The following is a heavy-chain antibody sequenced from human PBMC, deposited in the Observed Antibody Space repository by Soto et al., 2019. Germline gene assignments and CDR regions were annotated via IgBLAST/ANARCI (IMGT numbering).Heavy chain of an antibody. CDR1: GYTFTRYS. J-gene: IGHJ5*02. Sequence: ASVKVSCKASGYTFTRYSINWVRQAPGQGLEWVGWISNYNGDTKYAQKFQGGVTLTTDTSTTTTYMDLRSLTSDDTAVYFCARGDSTGSPTGWLDPWGQGTMVTVYS. D-gene: IGHD6-19*01. CDR2: ISNYNGDT. V-gene: IGHV1-18*04. CDR3: ARGDSTGSPTGWLDP.